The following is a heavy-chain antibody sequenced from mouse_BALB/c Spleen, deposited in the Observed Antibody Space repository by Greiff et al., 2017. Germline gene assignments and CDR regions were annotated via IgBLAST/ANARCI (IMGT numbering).Heavy chain of an antibody. J-gene: IGHJ1*01. CDR1: GYTFTDYN. CDR3: ARSQGLRRETYFDV. D-gene: IGHD2-2*01. V-gene: IGHV1S29*02. CDR2: IYPYNGGT. Sequence: EVQLVESGPELVKPGASVKISCKASGYTFTDYNMHWVKQSHGKSLEWIGYIYPYNGGTGYNQKFKSKATLTVDNSSSTAYMELRSLTSEDSAVYYCARSQGLRRETYFDVWGAGTTVTVSS.